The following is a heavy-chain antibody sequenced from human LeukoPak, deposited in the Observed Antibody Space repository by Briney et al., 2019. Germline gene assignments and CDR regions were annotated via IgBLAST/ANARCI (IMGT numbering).Heavy chain of an antibody. CDR2: IYTSGST. J-gene: IGHJ6*03. CDR1: GGSISSYY. V-gene: IGHV4-4*07. D-gene: IGHD3-22*01. CDR3: ARARSSGYSLQRYYYYMDV. Sequence: SETLSLTCTVSGGSISSYYWSWIRQPAGRGLEWIGRIYTSGSTNYNPSLKSRVTMSVDTSKNQFSLKLSSVTAADTAVYYCARARSSGYSLQRYYYYMDVWGKGTTVTVSS.